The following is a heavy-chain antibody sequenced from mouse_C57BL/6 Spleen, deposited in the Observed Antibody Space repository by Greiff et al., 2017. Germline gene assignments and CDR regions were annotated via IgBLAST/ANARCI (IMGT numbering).Heavy chain of an antibody. V-gene: IGHV1-19*01. D-gene: IGHD2-2*01. Sequence: EVQLQQSGPVLVKPGASVKMSCKASGYTFTDYYMNWVKQSHGKSLEWIGVINPYNGGTSYNQKFKGKATLTVDKSSSTAYMELNSLTSEDSAVYYCARGGGRMVTTGIDYWGQGTTLTVSS. CDR2: INPYNGGT. CDR1: GYTFTDYY. J-gene: IGHJ2*01. CDR3: ARGGGRMVTTGIDY.